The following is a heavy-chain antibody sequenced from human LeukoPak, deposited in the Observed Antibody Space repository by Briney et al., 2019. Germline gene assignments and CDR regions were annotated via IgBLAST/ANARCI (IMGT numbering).Heavy chain of an antibody. CDR3: TREGYDILTGDYIVD. CDR1: GYSINSGYY. CDR2: VYHSGST. Sequence: PSETLSLTCTVSGYSINSGYYWGWIRQPPGKGLEWIGIVYHSGSTYYNPSLKSRVTISVDTSKNQFSLKLSSVTAADTAVYYCTREGYDILTGDYIVDWGQGTLVTVSS. V-gene: IGHV4-38-2*02. J-gene: IGHJ4*02. D-gene: IGHD3-9*01.